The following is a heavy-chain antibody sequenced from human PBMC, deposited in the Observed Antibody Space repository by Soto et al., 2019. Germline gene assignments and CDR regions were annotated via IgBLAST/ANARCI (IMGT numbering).Heavy chain of an antibody. V-gene: IGHV3-15*01. CDR3: TTGQVAGNRDY. CDR2: IKSKTDGGTT. D-gene: IGHD6-19*01. CDR1: GFTFSSAW. J-gene: IGHJ4*02. Sequence: GGSLRLSCAASGFTFSSAWMSWVRQPPGKGLEWVGRIKSKTDGGTTDYVAPVKGRFIISRDDSKNMVYLQMNSLKTEDTAMYYCTTGQVAGNRDYWGQGTLGTVSS.